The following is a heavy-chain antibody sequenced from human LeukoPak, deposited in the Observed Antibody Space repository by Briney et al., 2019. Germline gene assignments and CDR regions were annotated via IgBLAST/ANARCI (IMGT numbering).Heavy chain of an antibody. J-gene: IGHJ6*02. CDR2: INPNSGGT. CDR1: GYTFTGYY. D-gene: IGHD2-2*01. Sequence: ASVKVSCKASGYTFTGYYMHWVRQAPGQGLEWMGWINPNSGGTNYAQKFQGRATMTRDTSISTAYMELSRLRSDDTAVYYCARDREDIVVVPAAMTGGYYYYGMDVWGQGTTVTVSS. V-gene: IGHV1-2*02. CDR3: ARDREDIVVVPAAMTGGYYYYGMDV.